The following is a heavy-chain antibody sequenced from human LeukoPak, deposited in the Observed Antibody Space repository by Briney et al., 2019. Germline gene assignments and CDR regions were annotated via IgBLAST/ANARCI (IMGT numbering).Heavy chain of an antibody. J-gene: IGHJ6*03. V-gene: IGHV4-38-2*02. CDR3: ARGARNYYYYYMDV. CDR1: GYSFSSANY. CDR2: ISHSGST. Sequence: SETLSLTCTVSGYSFSSANYWGWIRQPPGKGLEWIGSISHSGSTYYNPSLKSRVTISVDTSKNQFSLKLSSVTAADTAVYYCARGARNYYYYYMDVWGKGTTVTVSS.